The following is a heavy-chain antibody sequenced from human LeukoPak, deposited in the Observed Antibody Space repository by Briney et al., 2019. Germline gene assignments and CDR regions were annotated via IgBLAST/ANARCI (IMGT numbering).Heavy chain of an antibody. J-gene: IGHJ6*02. Sequence: GGSLRLSCAASGFTFSSYAMHWVRRAPGKGLEWVAVISYDGSNKYYADSVKVRFTISRDNSKNTLYLQMNSLRAEDTAVYYCARMYYDFWSGRHYYYGMDVWGQGTTVTVSS. CDR2: ISYDGSNK. V-gene: IGHV3-30-3*01. D-gene: IGHD3-3*01. CDR1: GFTFSSYA. CDR3: ARMYYDFWSGRHYYYGMDV.